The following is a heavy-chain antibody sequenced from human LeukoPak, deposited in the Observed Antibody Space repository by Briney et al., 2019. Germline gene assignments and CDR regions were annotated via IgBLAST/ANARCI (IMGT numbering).Heavy chain of an antibody. CDR3: ARAPSSGWYRSYFDY. D-gene: IGHD6-19*01. V-gene: IGHV4-61*02. J-gene: IGHJ4*02. Sequence: SQTLSLTCTVSSGSISSSNYYWSWIRQPAGKGLEWIGRISTIGITNHNPSLNSRVTISIDTSKNQFSLKLSSVTAADTAVYYCARAPSSGWYRSYFDYWGQGTLVTVSS. CDR2: ISTIGIT. CDR1: SGSISSSNYY.